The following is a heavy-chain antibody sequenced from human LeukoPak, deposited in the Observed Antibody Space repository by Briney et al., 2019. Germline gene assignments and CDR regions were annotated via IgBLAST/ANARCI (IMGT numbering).Heavy chain of an antibody. CDR3: ARDGMYYDFWSGYYGSWFDP. Sequence: ASVKVSCKASGYTFTGYYMHWVRQAPGQGLEWMGWINPNSGGTNYAQKFQGRVTMTRDTSISTAYMELSRLRSDDTAVYYCARDGMYYDFWSGYYGSWFDPWGQGTLVTVSP. V-gene: IGHV1-2*02. CDR2: INPNSGGT. D-gene: IGHD3-3*01. J-gene: IGHJ5*02. CDR1: GYTFTGYY.